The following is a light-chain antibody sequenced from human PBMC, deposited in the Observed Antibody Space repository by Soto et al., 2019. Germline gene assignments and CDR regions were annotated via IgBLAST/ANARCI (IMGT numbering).Light chain of an antibody. V-gene: IGKV1-9*01. J-gene: IGKJ5*01. Sequence: DIQLTQSPSFLSASVGDRVTITCRASQGISSYLALYQQKPGKAPKLLIYAASTLQSGVPSRFSGSGSGTEFTLTISSLQPEDFATYYCQQLNSYRTFGQGTRLEIK. CDR2: AAS. CDR3: QQLNSYRT. CDR1: QGISSY.